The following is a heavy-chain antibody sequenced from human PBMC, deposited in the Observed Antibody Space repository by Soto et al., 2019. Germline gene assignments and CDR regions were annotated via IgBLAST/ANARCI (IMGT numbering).Heavy chain of an antibody. Sequence: SATLPLPCAVSGGSFSGYYWSWIRQPPGKGLEWIGEINHSGSTNYNPSLKSRVTISVDTSKNQFSLKLSSVTAADTAVYYCARGNGRYCSSTSCFPSRGHYYYYYGMDVWGQGTTVTVSS. CDR1: GGSFSGYY. CDR3: ARGNGRYCSSTSCFPSRGHYYYYYGMDV. CDR2: INHSGST. J-gene: IGHJ6*02. D-gene: IGHD2-2*01. V-gene: IGHV4-34*01.